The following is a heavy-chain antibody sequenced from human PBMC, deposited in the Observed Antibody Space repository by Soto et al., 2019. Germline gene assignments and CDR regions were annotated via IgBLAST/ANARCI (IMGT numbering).Heavy chain of an antibody. J-gene: IGHJ4*02. D-gene: IGHD5-12*01. CDR3: ARRDGYNFDY. Sequence: PGGSLRLSCAASGFTFSSYAMHWVRQAPGKGLEYVSAISSNGGSTYYANSVKGRFTISRDNSKNTLYLQMGSLRAEDMAVYYCARRDGYNFDYWGQGTLVTGSS. CDR1: GFTFSSYA. V-gene: IGHV3-64*01. CDR2: ISSNGGST.